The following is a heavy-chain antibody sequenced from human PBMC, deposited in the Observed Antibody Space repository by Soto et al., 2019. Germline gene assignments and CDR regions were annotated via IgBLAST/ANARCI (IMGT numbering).Heavy chain of an antibody. D-gene: IGHD2-15*01. CDR1: GGTFSSYA. J-gene: IGHJ6*02. CDR2: IIPIFGTA. Sequence: SVKVSCKASGGTFSSYAISWVRQAPGQGLEWMGGIIPIFGTANYAQKFQGRVTITADESTSTAYMELSSLRSEDTAVYYCARGLGIFSGALYYYYGMDVWGQGTTVTVYS. CDR3: ARGLGIFSGALYYYYGMDV. V-gene: IGHV1-69*13.